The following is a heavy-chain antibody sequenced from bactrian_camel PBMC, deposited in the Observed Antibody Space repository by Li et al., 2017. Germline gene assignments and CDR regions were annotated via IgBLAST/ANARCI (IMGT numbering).Heavy chain of an antibody. CDR3: AAEPGLQVVNLRKIYVKAENFEY. J-gene: IGHJ5*01. V-gene: IGHV3S26*01. CDR1: GYTVETHC. Sequence: HVQLVESGGGTVQAGGSLRLSCSGYTVETHCMAWFRQTPGKEREGVAAIDASGYTSYADSVEGLFTISKDNAKNTLYLQMNSLVPEDTAMYYCAAEPGLQVVNLRKIYVKAENFEYWGQ. D-gene: IGHD5*01. CDR2: IDASGYT.